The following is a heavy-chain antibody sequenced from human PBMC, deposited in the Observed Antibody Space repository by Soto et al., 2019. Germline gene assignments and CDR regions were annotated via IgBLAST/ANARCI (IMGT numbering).Heavy chain of an antibody. D-gene: IGHD3-22*01. CDR2: ISSSSSYI. CDR3: ARPQGYYDSSGYYLY. Sequence: GGSLRLSCAASGFTFSSYSMNWVRQAPGKGLEWVSSISSSSSYIYYADSVKGRFTISRDNAKNSLYLQMNSLRAEDTAVYYCARPQGYYDSSGYYLYWGQGTLVTVSS. V-gene: IGHV3-21*01. CDR1: GFTFSSYS. J-gene: IGHJ4*02.